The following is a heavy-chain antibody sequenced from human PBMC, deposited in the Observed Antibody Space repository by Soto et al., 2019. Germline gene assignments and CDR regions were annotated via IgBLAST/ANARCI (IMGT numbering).Heavy chain of an antibody. CDR3: ARHYCSGGSGYPYYYYYGMDV. J-gene: IGHJ6*02. CDR1: GYSFTSSW. Sequence: GESLKISCKGSGYSFTSSWIGWVRQMPGKGLEWMGIIYPGGSDTRYSSSFEGQVTISADMSISTGYLQWSSLKAQDTAMYYCARHYCSGGSGYPYYYYYGMDVWGQGTTVRGSS. CDR2: IYPGGSDT. V-gene: IGHV5-51*01. D-gene: IGHD2-15*01.